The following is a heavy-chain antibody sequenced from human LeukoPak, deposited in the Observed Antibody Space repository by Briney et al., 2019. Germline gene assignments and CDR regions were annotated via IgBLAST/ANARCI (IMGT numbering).Heavy chain of an antibody. CDR3: AKGPDYYDSSVSNYYFDY. V-gene: IGHV3-23*01. J-gene: IGHJ4*02. CDR1: GFTFSSYA. Sequence: GGSLRLSCAASGFTFSSYAMTWVRQAPGKGLEWVSIVSGSGGTTYYAESVKGRFTISRDNSKNTLYLQMNSLRAEDTAVYFCAKGPDYYDSSVSNYYFDYWGQGTLVTVSS. D-gene: IGHD3-22*01. CDR2: VSGSGGTT.